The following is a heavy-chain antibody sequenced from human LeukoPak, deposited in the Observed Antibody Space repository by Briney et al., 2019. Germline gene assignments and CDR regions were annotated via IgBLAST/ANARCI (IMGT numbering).Heavy chain of an antibody. V-gene: IGHV3-48*03. Sequence: GGSLRLSCGASGFTFSSYEMNWVRQAPGQGLEWVSYISSSGSTIYYADSVKGRFTISRDNAKNSLYLQMNSLRAEDTAVYYCAELGITMIGGVWGKGTTVTISS. D-gene: IGHD3-10*02. CDR1: GFTFSSYE. J-gene: IGHJ6*04. CDR2: ISSSGSTI. CDR3: AELGITMIGGV.